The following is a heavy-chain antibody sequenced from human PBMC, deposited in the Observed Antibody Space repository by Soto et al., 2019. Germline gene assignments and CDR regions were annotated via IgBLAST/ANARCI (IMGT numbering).Heavy chain of an antibody. D-gene: IGHD5-12*01. J-gene: IGHJ6*03. Sequence: QVQLVESGGGVVQPGRSLRLSCAASGFTFSSYGMHWVRQAPGKGLEWVAVIWYDGSNKYYADSVKGRFTISRDNSKNTLYLQMNSLRAEDTAVYYCARDRRGGYANYMDVWGKGTTVTVSS. CDR3: ARDRRGGYANYMDV. CDR1: GFTFSSYG. CDR2: IWYDGSNK. V-gene: IGHV3-33*01.